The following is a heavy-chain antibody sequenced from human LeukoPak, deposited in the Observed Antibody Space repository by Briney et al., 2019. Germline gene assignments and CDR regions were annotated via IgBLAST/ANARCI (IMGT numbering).Heavy chain of an antibody. Sequence: GGSLRLSCAASGFTFSRYSVNWVRQAPGKGLEWVAVISYDGSNKYYADSVKGRFTISRDNSKNTLYLQMNSLRAEDTAVYYCARDLVWEPLRNYGMDVWGQGTTVTVSS. CDR3: ARDLVWEPLRNYGMDV. CDR1: GFTFSRYS. D-gene: IGHD1-26*01. J-gene: IGHJ6*02. V-gene: IGHV3-30*03. CDR2: ISYDGSNK.